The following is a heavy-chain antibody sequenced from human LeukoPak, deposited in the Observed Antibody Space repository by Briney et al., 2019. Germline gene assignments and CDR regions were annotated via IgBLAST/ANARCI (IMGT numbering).Heavy chain of an antibody. CDR3: AREALLYDYALGY. J-gene: IGHJ4*02. V-gene: IGHV1-2*06. CDR1: GYTFTGYY. D-gene: IGHD3-16*01. Sequence: ASVKVSCKASGYTFTGYYMHWVRQAPGQGLEWMGRINPNSGGINYAQKFQGRVTMTRDTSISTAYMELSRLRSDDTAVYYCAREALLYDYALGYWGQGTLVTVSS. CDR2: INPNSGGI.